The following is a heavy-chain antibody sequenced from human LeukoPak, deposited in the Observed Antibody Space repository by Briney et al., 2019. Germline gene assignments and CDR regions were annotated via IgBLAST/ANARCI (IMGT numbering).Heavy chain of an antibody. Sequence: SETLSITCAVYGGSFSGYYWSWIRQPPGKGLEWIGEINHSGSTNYNPSLKSRVTISVDTSKNQFSLKLSSVTAADTAVYYCARGVDYYGSGSYSYYYYYMDVWGKGTTVTVSS. D-gene: IGHD3-10*01. CDR1: GGSFSGYY. CDR3: ARGVDYYGSGSYSYYYYYMDV. J-gene: IGHJ6*03. CDR2: INHSGST. V-gene: IGHV4-34*01.